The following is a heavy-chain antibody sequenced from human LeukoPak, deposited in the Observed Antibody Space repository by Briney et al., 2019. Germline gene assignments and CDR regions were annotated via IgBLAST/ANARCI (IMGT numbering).Heavy chain of an antibody. Sequence: ASVKVSCKASGYTFTSYYMRWVRQAPGQGLEWMGIINPSGGSTSYAQKFQSRVTMTRDTSTSTVYMELSSLRSEDTAVYYCARGVSSSWYRGGHYFDYWGQGTLVTVSS. D-gene: IGHD6-13*01. J-gene: IGHJ4*02. V-gene: IGHV1-46*01. CDR2: INPSGGST. CDR3: ARGVSSSWYRGGHYFDY. CDR1: GYTFTSYY.